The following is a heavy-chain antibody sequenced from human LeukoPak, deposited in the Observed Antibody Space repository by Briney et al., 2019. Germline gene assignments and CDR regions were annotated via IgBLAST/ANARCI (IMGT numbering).Heavy chain of an antibody. J-gene: IGHJ4*02. D-gene: IGHD2-21*02. CDR2: INRRGHT. CDR1: GVTFDRFT. Sequence: GGSLRLSFAASGVTFDRFTIHWVRQTPGQGLEWVSLINRRGHTFYADSVKGRFTISRDNSRNSVFLQMNSLGPEDTALYHCAKEVDCPSDCLFFHSWGQGTLVTVSA. V-gene: IGHV3-43*01. CDR3: AKEVDCPSDCLFFHS.